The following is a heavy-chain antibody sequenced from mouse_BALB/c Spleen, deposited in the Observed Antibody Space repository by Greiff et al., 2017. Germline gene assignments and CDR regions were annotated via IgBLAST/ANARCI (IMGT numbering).Heavy chain of an antibody. CDR3: ATGTGMDY. CDR2: INPYNGAT. D-gene: IGHD4-1*01. V-gene: IGHV1-31*01. CDR1: GYSFTGYY. Sequence: AQLQQSGPEPVEPGASGKISCKAFGYSFTGYYMHWVKQSHVKSLEWIGRINPYNGATSYNQNFKDKASLTVDKSSSTAYMELHSLTSEDSAVYYCATGTGMDYWGQGTSVTVSS. J-gene: IGHJ4*01.